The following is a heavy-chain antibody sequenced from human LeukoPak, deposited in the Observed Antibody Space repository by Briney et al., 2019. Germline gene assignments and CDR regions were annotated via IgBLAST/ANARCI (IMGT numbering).Heavy chain of an antibody. CDR3: ARANDIVVAX. J-gene: IGHJ1*01. CDR1: GGSFSGYY. Sequence: SETLSLTCAVYGGSFSGYYWSWIRQPPGKGLEWIGEINHSGSTNYNPPLKSRVTISVDTSKNQFSLKLSSVTAADTAVYYCARANDIVVAXWGQGXLVTV. D-gene: IGHD2-2*01. CDR2: INHSGST. V-gene: IGHV4-34*01.